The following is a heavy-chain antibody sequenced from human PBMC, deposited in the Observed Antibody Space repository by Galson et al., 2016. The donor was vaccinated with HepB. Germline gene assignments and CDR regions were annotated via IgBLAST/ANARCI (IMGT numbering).Heavy chain of an antibody. CDR1: GGSISSYY. J-gene: IGHJ3*02. CDR2: IYYIGTT. V-gene: IGHV4-59*01. Sequence: LSLTCTVSGGSISSYYWSWIRQPPGKGLQYIGYIYYIGTTKYNPSLTSRVTMSLDMSKSQFSLKLTSVTAADTAVYYCATGSYPHAFDIWGQGTMVTVSS. CDR3: ATGSYPHAFDI. D-gene: IGHD3-10*01.